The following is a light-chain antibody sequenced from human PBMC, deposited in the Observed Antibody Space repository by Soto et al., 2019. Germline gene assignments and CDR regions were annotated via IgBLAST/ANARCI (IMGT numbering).Light chain of an antibody. Sequence: DIQLTQSPSFLSTSVGDRVTITCRASQAISSYLAWYQQKPGKAPKLLIYAASTLQSGVPSRFSGSGSGTEFTLTISSLQPEDFATYYCQQLTSYLMYTFGQGTKLEIK. CDR3: QQLTSYLMYT. CDR1: QAISSY. V-gene: IGKV1-9*01. J-gene: IGKJ2*01. CDR2: AAS.